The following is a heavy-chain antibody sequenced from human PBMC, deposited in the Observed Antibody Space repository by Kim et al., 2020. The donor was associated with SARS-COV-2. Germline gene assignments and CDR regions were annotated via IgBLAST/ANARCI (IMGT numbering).Heavy chain of an antibody. V-gene: IGHV3-23*01. D-gene: IGHD3-10*01. CDR2: ISGSGGST. Sequence: GGSLRLSCAASGFTFSSYAMSWVRQAPGKGLEWVSAISGSGGSTYYADSVKGRFTISRDNSKNTLYLQMNSLRAEDTAVYYCAKDRLGWVRGVISSGWFDPWGQGTLVTVSS. J-gene: IGHJ5*02. CDR1: GFTFSSYA. CDR3: AKDRLGWVRGVISSGWFDP.